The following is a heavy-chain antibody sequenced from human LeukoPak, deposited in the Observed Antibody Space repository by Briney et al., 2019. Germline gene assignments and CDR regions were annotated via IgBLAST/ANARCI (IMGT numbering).Heavy chain of an antibody. CDR1: GGSISSSSYY. D-gene: IGHD1-26*01. CDR3: ARGPVGGATYYDGDAFDI. Sequence: PSETLSLTCTVSGGSISSSSYYWGWIRQPPGKGLEWIGSIHYVGSTYYNPSLKSRVTISVDTSKNQFSLKLSSVTAVDTAVYYCARGPVGGATYYDGDAFDIWGQGTMVTVSS. CDR2: IHYVGST. V-gene: IGHV4-39*07. J-gene: IGHJ3*02.